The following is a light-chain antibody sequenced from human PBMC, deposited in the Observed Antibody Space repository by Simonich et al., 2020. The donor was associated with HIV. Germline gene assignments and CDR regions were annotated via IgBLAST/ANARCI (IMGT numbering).Light chain of an antibody. J-gene: IGLJ3*02. Sequence: SYELTQPPSVSVSPGQTARITCSGDALPEKHAYWYQQKSGQAPVLVIYEDNKRPSGIPERFTGSRSGTVATLTISGAQVEDEADYYCYSTDSSANHRVFGGGSKLTVL. CDR1: ALPEKH. V-gene: IGLV3-10*01. CDR2: EDN. CDR3: YSTDSSANHRV.